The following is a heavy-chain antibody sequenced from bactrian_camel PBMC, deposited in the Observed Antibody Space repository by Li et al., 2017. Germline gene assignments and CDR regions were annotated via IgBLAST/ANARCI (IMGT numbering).Heavy chain of an antibody. V-gene: IGHV3S54*01. D-gene: IGHD3*01. CDR3: LIDPIMGCRLSAD. J-gene: IGHJ4*01. CDR1: ERTYDTRC. CDR2: IYTYGGSP. Sequence: HVQLVESGGGSVQAGGSLRLSCRASERTYDTRCMGWFRQAPGKEREGVAAIYTYGGSPFYADSVKDRFTVSRDNAKNTVYLQMNNLKPEDTAAYHCLIDPIMGCRLSADWGPGTQVTVS.